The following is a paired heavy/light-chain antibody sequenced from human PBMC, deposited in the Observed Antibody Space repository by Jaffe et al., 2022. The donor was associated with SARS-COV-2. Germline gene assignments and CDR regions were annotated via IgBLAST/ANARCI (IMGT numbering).Light chain of an antibody. CDR3: QQYKSYPFT. CDR2: AAS. CDR1: QGISNY. Sequence: DIQMTQSPSSLSASVGDRVTITCRASQGISNYLAWFQQKPGKAPKSLIYAASSLQSGVPSQFSGSGSGTDFTLTISSLQPEDFATYYCQQYKSYPFTFGPGTKVDIK. J-gene: IGKJ3*01. V-gene: IGKV1-16*02.
Heavy chain of an antibody. CDR2: ISYDGSDK. J-gene: IGHJ4*02. V-gene: IGHV3-30*18. CDR3: AKEHYYDSSAYLEY. CDR1: GFTFNSYG. Sequence: QVQLVESGGGVVQPGKSLRLSCAASGFTFNSYGMHWVRQAPGKGLEWVAIISYDGSDKYYADSVKGRFTISRDNSKNTLYLQMNSLRAEDTAVYYCAKEHYYDSSAYLEYWGQGTLATVSS. D-gene: IGHD3-22*01.